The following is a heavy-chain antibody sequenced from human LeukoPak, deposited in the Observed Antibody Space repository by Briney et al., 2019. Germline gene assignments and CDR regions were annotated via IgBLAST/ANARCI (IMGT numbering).Heavy chain of an antibody. CDR2: IIPIFGTA. D-gene: IGHD6-13*01. Sequence: SVKVSCKTSGGTLSRYAISWVRQAPGQGLEWMGEIIPIFGTANYAQRFQGRVTITADESTSTAYMELRSLRSDDTAVYYCARQGVTAAENNYFYYYMDFWGKGTTVTVSS. CDR1: GGTLSRYA. V-gene: IGHV1-69*13. J-gene: IGHJ6*03. CDR3: ARQGVTAAENNYFYYYMDF.